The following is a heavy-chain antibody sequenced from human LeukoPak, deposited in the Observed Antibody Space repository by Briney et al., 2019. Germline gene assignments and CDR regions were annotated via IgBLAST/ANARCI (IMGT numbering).Heavy chain of an antibody. Sequence: SETLSLTCTVSGGSIGSGSYYWSWIRQTPGKGLEWIGYTYDFGNTDYNPSLKSRVTISVDRSKNQFSLKLSSVTAADTAVYYCARDEPGIAAAARGHWFDPWGQGTLVTVSS. CDR3: ARDEPGIAAAARGHWFDP. J-gene: IGHJ5*02. CDR2: TYDFGNT. V-gene: IGHV4-30-2*01. D-gene: IGHD6-13*01. CDR1: GGSIGSGSYY.